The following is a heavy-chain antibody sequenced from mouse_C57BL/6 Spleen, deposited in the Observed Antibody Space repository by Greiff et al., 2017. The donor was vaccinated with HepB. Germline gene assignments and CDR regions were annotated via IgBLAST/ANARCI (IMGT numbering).Heavy chain of an antibody. CDR1: GYTFTSYW. CDR3: ARSIEGISYFDY. V-gene: IGHV1-69*01. CDR2: IDPSDSYT. Sequence: QVQLQQPGAELVMPGASVKLSCKASGYTFTSYWMHWVKQRPGQGLEWIGEIDPSDSYTNYNQKFKGKSTLTVDKSSSTAYMQLSSLTSEDSAVYYCARSIEGISYFDYWGQGTTLTVSS. J-gene: IGHJ2*01.